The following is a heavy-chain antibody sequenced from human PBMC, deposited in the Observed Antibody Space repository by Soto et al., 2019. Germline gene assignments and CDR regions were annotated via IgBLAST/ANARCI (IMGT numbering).Heavy chain of an antibody. CDR3: AKAAATYYCSGGYCYNYYFDS. D-gene: IGHD2-15*01. J-gene: IGHJ4*02. CDR1: GFTFSNYD. Sequence: LRLSCAASGFTFSNYDMHWVRQAPGKGLEWVAVISYDGSNKYYADSVRGRFTISRDNSKNTLYLQMNSLRADDTAVYYCAKAAATYYCSGGYCYNYYFDSWGQGTLVTVSS. CDR2: ISYDGSNK. V-gene: IGHV3-30*18.